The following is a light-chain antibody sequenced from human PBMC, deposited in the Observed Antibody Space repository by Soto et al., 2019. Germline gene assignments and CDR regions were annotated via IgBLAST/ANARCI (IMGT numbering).Light chain of an antibody. CDR1: QGITTY. Sequence: IQLTHSPSSLSAAVGDRVTITCRASQGITTYLAWYQQKPGRAPKLLISAASTLQSGVPSRFSGSGSGTDFTLTISSLQPEDFATYYCQQFNGYPLTFGGGTKVDIK. CDR3: QQFNGYPLT. CDR2: AAS. V-gene: IGKV1-9*01. J-gene: IGKJ4*01.